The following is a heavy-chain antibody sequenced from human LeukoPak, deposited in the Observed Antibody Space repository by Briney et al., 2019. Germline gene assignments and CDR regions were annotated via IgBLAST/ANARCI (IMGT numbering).Heavy chain of an antibody. CDR3: ARNRDSYGYWDFDY. J-gene: IGHJ4*02. Sequence: GGSLRLSCAASRFAFSSYWMSWVRQAPGKGLEWVANIKQDGSEKYYVDSVKGRFTISRDNAKNSLYLQMDSLRAEDTAFYYCARNRDSYGYWDFDYWGQGTLVTVSS. D-gene: IGHD5-18*01. V-gene: IGHV3-7*01. CDR1: RFAFSSYW. CDR2: IKQDGSEK.